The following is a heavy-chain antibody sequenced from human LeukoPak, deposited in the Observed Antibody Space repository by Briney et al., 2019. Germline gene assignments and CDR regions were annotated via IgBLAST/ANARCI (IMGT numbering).Heavy chain of an antibody. D-gene: IGHD1-26*01. CDR1: GYTFTSYA. J-gene: IGHJ3*02. V-gene: IGHV1-3*01. CDR2: INAGNGNT. CDR3: ARGGRWELPRPYAFDI. Sequence: GASVKVSCKASGYTFTSYAMHWVRQAPGQRLEWMGWINAGNGNTKYSQEFQGRVTITRDTSASTAYMELRNLRSDDTAVYYCARGGRWELPRPYAFDIWGQGTMVTVSS.